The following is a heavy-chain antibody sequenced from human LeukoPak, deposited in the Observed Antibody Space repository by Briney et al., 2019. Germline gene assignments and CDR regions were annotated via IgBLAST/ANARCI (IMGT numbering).Heavy chain of an antibody. CDR1: GGSFSGYY. CDR3: ARLRAISLGYCSGGSCYQPAETDY. CDR2: INHSGST. Sequence: PSETLSLTCAVYGGSFSGYYWSWIRQPPGKGLEWIGEINHSGSTNYNPSLKSRVTISVDTSKNQFSLKLSSVTAADTAVYYCARLRAISLGYCSGGSCYQPAETDYWGQGTLVTVSS. D-gene: IGHD2-15*01. V-gene: IGHV4-34*01. J-gene: IGHJ4*02.